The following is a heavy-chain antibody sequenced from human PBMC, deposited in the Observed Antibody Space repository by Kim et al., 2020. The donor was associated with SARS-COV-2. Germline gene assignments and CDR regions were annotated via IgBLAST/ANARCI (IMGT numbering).Heavy chain of an antibody. CDR2: INPSGGKT. V-gene: IGHV1-46*04. CDR1: GYIFTSYH. J-gene: IGHJ4*02. CDR3: AREQTAGFYNY. Sequence: ASVKVSCKASGYIFTSYHMHWVRQAPGQGLEWMGIINPSGGKTYYAQKLQGRITVTTDTSANTVYMQLSSLTSEDTAMYYCAREQTAGFYNYWVQGTLVTVSS. D-gene: IGHD3-9*01.